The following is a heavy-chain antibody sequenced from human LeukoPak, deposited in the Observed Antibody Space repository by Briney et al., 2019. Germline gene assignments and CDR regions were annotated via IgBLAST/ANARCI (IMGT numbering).Heavy chain of an antibody. CDR2: INHSGST. J-gene: IGHJ3*02. D-gene: IGHD3-22*01. Sequence: SETLSLTCTVSDDSISSSSYYWGWIRQPPGKGLEWIGEINHSGSTYYNPSLKSRVTISVDTSKNQFSLKLSSVTAADTAVYYCARDPYYYDSSGYYDAFDIWGQGTMVTVSS. CDR1: DDSISSSSYY. V-gene: IGHV4-39*07. CDR3: ARDPYYYDSSGYYDAFDI.